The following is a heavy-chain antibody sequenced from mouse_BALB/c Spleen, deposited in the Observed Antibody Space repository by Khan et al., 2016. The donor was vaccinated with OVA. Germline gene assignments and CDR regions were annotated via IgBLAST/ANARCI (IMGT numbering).Heavy chain of an antibody. CDR1: GDSITSGY. Sequence: EVQLQESGPSLVKPSQTLSLTCSVTGDSITSGYWNWIRKFPGNKLEYMGYISSSDSTFYNPSLISRISITRDTSKNQYYLQLNSVTTEDTATYYCARWNYRYDGYVDYWGQGTTLTVSS. J-gene: IGHJ2*01. D-gene: IGHD2-14*01. CDR2: ISSSDST. V-gene: IGHV3-8*02. CDR3: ARWNYRYDGYVDY.